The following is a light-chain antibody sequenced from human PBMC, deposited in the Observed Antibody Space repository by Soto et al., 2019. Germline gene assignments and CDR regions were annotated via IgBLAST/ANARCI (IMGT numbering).Light chain of an antibody. CDR2: DAS. J-gene: IGKJ1*01. V-gene: IGKV1-16*01. CDR3: QQRSNYPGT. CDR1: QGISSF. Sequence: DIQMTQSPSPLSASVGDRATITCRASQGISSFLVWFQQKPGKAPKSLIYDASNLQTGVPARFSGSGSGTDFTLTITSLQPEDFAAYYCQQRSNYPGTFGQGTKVELK.